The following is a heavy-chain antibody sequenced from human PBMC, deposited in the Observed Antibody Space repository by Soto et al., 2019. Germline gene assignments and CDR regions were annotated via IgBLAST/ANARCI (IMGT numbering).Heavy chain of an antibody. J-gene: IGHJ3*02. CDR3: ARPRSGWFDTFDI. V-gene: IGHV5-51*01. CDR2: VYPPDCDI. Sequence: EVQLVQSGAEVKKPGESLTISCKGSGYSFTSYWIGWVRQMPGKGLEWMGVVYPPDCDIRYSPSFQGQVIISADKSISTAFLHWSSLKASDTAMYYCARPRSGWFDTFDIWGQGTMVTVSS. CDR1: GYSFTSYW. D-gene: IGHD6-19*01.